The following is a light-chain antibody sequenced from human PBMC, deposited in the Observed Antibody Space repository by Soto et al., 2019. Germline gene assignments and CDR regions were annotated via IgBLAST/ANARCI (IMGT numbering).Light chain of an antibody. CDR2: SDD. Sequence: QSLLTQPPSASGTPGQRVTISCSGTTSNIGGNSVNWYQQLPQTAPKLLIYSDDQRPSGVPDRFSGSRSGSSASLAISGLQSGDEADYYCASWEDSLNGWVIGGGTKLTVL. J-gene: IGLJ3*02. CDR3: ASWEDSLNGWV. V-gene: IGLV1-44*01. CDR1: TSNIGGNS.